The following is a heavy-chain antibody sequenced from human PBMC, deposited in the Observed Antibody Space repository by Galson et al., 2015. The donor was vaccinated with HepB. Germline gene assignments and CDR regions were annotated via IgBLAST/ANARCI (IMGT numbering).Heavy chain of an antibody. CDR3: ARVYSSSWQGGAEYFQH. J-gene: IGHJ1*01. V-gene: IGHV1-3*01. Sequence: SVKVSCKASGYTFTSYAMHWVRQAPGQRLEWMGWINAGNGNTKYSQKFQGRVTITRDTSASTAYMELSSLRSEDTAVYYCARVYSSSWQGGAEYFQHWGQGTLVTVSS. CDR1: GYTFTSYA. D-gene: IGHD6-13*01. CDR2: INAGNGNT.